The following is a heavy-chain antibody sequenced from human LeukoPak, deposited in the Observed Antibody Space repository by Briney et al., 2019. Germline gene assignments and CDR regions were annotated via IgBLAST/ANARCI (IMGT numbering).Heavy chain of an antibody. Sequence: GESLKISCKGSGYSFTGHWIAWVRQMPGKGLEWMGIVDPGDSDARYSPSFQGQVSISADKSISTAYLQWRSLKASDTAMYYCARVGTSGDYWAQGTLVTVSS. CDR1: GYSFTGHW. CDR2: VDPGDSDA. CDR3: ARVGTSGDY. V-gene: IGHV5-51*01. D-gene: IGHD6-19*01. J-gene: IGHJ4*02.